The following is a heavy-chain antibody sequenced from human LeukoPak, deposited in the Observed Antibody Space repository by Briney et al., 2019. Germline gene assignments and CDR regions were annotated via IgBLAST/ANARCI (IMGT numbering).Heavy chain of an antibody. D-gene: IGHD3-9*01. V-gene: IGHV3-30*18. Sequence: GGSLRLSCAASGFTFSSYGMHWVRQAPGKGLEWVAVISYDGSNKYYADSVKGRFTISRDNSKNTLYLQMNSLRAEDTAVYYCAKDILDILTGPPDYWGQGTLVTVSS. CDR1: GFTFSSYG. J-gene: IGHJ4*02. CDR2: ISYDGSNK. CDR3: AKDILDILTGPPDY.